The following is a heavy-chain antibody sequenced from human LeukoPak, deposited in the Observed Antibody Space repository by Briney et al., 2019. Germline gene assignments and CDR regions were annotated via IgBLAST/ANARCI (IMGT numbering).Heavy chain of an antibody. J-gene: IGHJ6*02. V-gene: IGHV3-30*18. CDR2: ISRDGSNK. Sequence: PGKSLRLSCAASGFTFSSHAMHWVRQAPGKGLEWVAAISRDGSNKYYADSVTGRFTISRDNSKNTLYLQMNSLRAEDTAVYYCAKSVVDFWSGYPYYYGMDVWGQGTTVTVSS. CDR1: GFTFSSHA. CDR3: AKSVVDFWSGYPYYYGMDV. D-gene: IGHD3-3*01.